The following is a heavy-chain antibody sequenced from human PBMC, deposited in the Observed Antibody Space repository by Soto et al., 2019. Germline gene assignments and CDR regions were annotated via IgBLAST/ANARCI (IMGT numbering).Heavy chain of an antibody. CDR3: AKDIGDIVVIPASISAYYALHV. J-gene: IGHJ6*02. CDR2: ISGSGGST. CDR1: GFTFSSYA. Sequence: EVQLLESGGGLVQPGGSLRLSCAASGFTFSSYAMSWVRQAPGKGLQWVSAISGSGGSTYYADSVKGRFTISRDNSKNTLDLQMNSLRAEDTAVYYCAKDIGDIVVIPASISAYYALHVWGQGTTVTVSS. D-gene: IGHD2-2*01. V-gene: IGHV3-23*01.